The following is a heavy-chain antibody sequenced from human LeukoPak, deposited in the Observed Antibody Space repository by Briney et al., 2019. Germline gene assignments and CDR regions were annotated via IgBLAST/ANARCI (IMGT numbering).Heavy chain of an antibody. V-gene: IGHV1-8*01. J-gene: IGHJ4*02. D-gene: IGHD3-10*01. CDR2: MNPNSGNT. CDR1: GYTFTSYD. CDR3: ARVRGYAGTEVDY. Sequence: ASVKVSCKASGYTFTSYDINWVRQATGQGPEWMGWMNPNSGNTGYAQKFQGRVTMTRNTSISTAYMELSSLRSEDTAVYYCARVRGYAGTEVDYWGQGTLVTVSS.